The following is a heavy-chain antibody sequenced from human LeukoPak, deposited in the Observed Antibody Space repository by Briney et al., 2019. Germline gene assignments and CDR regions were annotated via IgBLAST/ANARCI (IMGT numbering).Heavy chain of an antibody. V-gene: IGHV3-23*01. CDR2: ISGSGGST. CDR1: GFTFSSYA. CDR3: AKGGFLEWLLYYYYMDV. D-gene: IGHD3-3*01. Sequence: GGSLRLSCAASGFTFSSYAMSWVRQAPGKGLEWVSAISGSGGSTYYADSVKGRFTISRDNSKNTLYLQMNSLRAEDTAVYYCAKGGFLEWLLYYYYMDVWGKGTTVTVSS. J-gene: IGHJ6*03.